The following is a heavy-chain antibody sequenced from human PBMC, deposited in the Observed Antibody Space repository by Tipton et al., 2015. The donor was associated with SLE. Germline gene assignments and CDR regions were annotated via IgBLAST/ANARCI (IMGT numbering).Heavy chain of an antibody. CDR1: GGTFSSYA. Sequence: QSGAEVKKPGSSVKVSCKASGGTFSSYAISWVRQAPGQGLEWMGGVIPIFGTANYAQKFQGRVTITADESTSTAYMELSSLRSEDTTVYYCARLVGATTGASFDYWGQGTLVTVSS. CDR2: VIPIFGTA. V-gene: IGHV1-69*01. D-gene: IGHD1-26*01. J-gene: IGHJ4*02. CDR3: ARLVGATTGASFDY.